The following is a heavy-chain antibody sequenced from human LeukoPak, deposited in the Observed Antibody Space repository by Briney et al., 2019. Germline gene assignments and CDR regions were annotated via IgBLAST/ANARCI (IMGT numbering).Heavy chain of an antibody. Sequence: PGRSLTLSCTASGFTLSRFAMHWVRQAPGKGLEWLGHMSDDGSEKHYVDSVRGRFTISRDRSKNTLYLEMTSLRTEETAVYYCAREADSGYYRTVDYWGQGTMVTVS. CDR2: MSDDGSEK. J-gene: IGHJ4*02. CDR1: GFTLSRFA. CDR3: AREADSGYYRTVDY. V-gene: IGHV3-30-3*01. D-gene: IGHD2-15*01.